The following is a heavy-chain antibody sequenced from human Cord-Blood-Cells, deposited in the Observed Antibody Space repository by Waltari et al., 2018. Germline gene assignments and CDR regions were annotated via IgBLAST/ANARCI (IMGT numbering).Heavy chain of an antibody. CDR2: ISAYKGNT. CDR3: ARAGPFYYDSSGYYY. V-gene: IGHV1-18*04. J-gene: IGHJ4*02. CDR1: GYTFTSHG. D-gene: IGHD3-22*01. Sequence: QVQLVQSGAEVKKPGASVKVSCKASGYTFTSHGIRWVRLDPGQGREWMGWISAYKGNTNYAQKLQGRVTMTTDTSTSTAYMELRSLRSDDTAVYYCARAGPFYYDSSGYYYWGQGTLVTVSS.